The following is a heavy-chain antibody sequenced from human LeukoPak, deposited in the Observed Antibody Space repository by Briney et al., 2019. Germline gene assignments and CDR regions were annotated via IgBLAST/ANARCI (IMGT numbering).Heavy chain of an antibody. CDR3: AREKAPNGPDY. CDR1: GFTFSSYA. CDR2: ISGNGDTT. V-gene: IGHV3-23*01. J-gene: IGHJ4*02. Sequence: GGSLRLSCAASGFTFSSYAMIWVRQAPWKRLEWVSVISGNGDTTYYADSVKGRFTISSDNSKNTLYLQMNSLRVEDTAVYYCAREKAPNGPDYWGQGTLVTVSS. D-gene: IGHD4-17*01.